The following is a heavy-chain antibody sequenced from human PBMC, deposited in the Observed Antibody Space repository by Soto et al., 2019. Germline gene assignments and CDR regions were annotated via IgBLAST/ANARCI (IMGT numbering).Heavy chain of an antibody. Sequence: ASVKVSCKASGGTFSSYTISWVRQALGQGLEWMGRIIPILGIANYAQKFQGRVTITADKSTSTAYMELSSLRSEDTAVYYCAREGLGYNWNYSCWGQGTLVTVSS. CDR2: IIPILGIA. CDR1: GGTFSSYT. D-gene: IGHD1-7*01. J-gene: IGHJ4*02. V-gene: IGHV1-69*04. CDR3: AREGLGYNWNYSC.